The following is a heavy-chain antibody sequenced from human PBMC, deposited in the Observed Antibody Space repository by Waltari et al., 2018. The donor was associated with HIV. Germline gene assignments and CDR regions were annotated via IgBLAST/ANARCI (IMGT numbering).Heavy chain of an antibody. CDR2: IYYSGST. V-gene: IGHV4-39*01. Sequence: QLQLQESGPGLVKPSETLSLTCTVPGGSTSSSSYYWGWIRQPPGRGLEWIGSIYYSGSTYYNPSLKSRVTISVDTSKNQFSLKLSSVTAADTAVYYCASSYGSGSYYKSGDAFDIWGQGTMVTVSS. CDR3: ASSYGSGSYYKSGDAFDI. J-gene: IGHJ3*02. CDR1: GGSTSSSSYY. D-gene: IGHD3-10*01.